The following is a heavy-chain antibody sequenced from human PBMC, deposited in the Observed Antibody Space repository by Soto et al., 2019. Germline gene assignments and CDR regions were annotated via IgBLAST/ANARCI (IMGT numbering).Heavy chain of an antibody. Sequence: ASVKVSCKATGYTFPSSDMHWVRQAPGQRLEWMGWINAGNGNTKYSQKFQGRVTITRDTSASTAYMELSSLRSEDTAVYYCARDPSYYGMDVWSQRSTVTGSS. CDR3: ARDPSYYGMDV. V-gene: IGHV1-3*01. CDR1: GYTFPSSD. J-gene: IGHJ6*02. CDR2: INAGNGNT.